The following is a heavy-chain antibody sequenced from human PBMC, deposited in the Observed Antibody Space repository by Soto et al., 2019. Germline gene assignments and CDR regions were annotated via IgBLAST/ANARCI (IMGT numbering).Heavy chain of an antibody. D-gene: IGHD6-19*01. Sequence: PGGSLRLHCSGSGFAFSKYGMQGVRQAPGKGLGWVEVIWYDGGNKYYAESVKGRFTISRDNSKNTLYLQMNSLRAEDTAVYYCARDSGEQWLFRGVGYYFDYWGQGTLVTVSS. CDR1: GFAFSKYG. CDR2: IWYDGGNK. CDR3: ARDSGEQWLFRGVGYYFDY. V-gene: IGHV3-33*01. J-gene: IGHJ4*02.